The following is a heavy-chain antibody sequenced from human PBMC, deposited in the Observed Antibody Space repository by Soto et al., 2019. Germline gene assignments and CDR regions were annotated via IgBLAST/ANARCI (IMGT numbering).Heavy chain of an antibody. CDR1: GFTFSSYA. Sequence: EGSLRRSCAASGFTFSSYAMSWVRQAPGRGLEWVSIISGNGGSTYYAASVKGRFTISRDNTKNTLYLQMDSLTAEDTAVYYCAKGSEFSNSYTLDFDFWGQGALVTVSS. CDR3: AKGSEFSNSYTLDFDF. CDR2: ISGNGGST. V-gene: IGHV3-23*01. J-gene: IGHJ4*02. D-gene: IGHD6-6*01.